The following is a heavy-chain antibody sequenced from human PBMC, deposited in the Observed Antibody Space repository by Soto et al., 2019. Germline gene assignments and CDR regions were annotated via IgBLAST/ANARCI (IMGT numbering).Heavy chain of an antibody. D-gene: IGHD6-25*01. CDR1: GFTFSSYG. CDR2: ISYDGSNK. Sequence: QVQLVESGGGVVQPGRSLRLSCAASGFTFSSYGMHWVRQAPGKGLEWVAVISYDGSNKYYADSVKGRFTISRDNSKNTLYLQMNSLRAEDTAVYYCAKALRRRPYYNGMDVWGQGTTVTVSS. V-gene: IGHV3-30*18. J-gene: IGHJ6*02. CDR3: AKALRRRPYYNGMDV.